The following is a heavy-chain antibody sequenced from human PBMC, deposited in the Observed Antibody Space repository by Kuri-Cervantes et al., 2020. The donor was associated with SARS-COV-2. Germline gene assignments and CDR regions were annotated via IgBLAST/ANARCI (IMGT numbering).Heavy chain of an antibody. CDR1: GFTFASYD. CDR2: ISASSGNT. J-gene: IGHJ4*02. CDR3: ALAVAGTRALRY. V-gene: IGHV1-18*01. Sequence: ASVKVSCKASGFTFASYDISWVRQAPGQGLEWMGRISASSGNTNYLQKFQGRVTVTTDASTSTAYMELMSLRSDDTAVYYCALAVAGTRALRYWGQGTLVTVSS. D-gene: IGHD6-19*01.